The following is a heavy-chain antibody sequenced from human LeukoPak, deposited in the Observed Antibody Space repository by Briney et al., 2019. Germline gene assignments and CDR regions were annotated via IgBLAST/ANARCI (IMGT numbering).Heavy chain of an antibody. CDR3: ARGSPQYCSSTSCYGYLFDY. D-gene: IGHD2-2*01. V-gene: IGHV3-30-3*01. CDR1: GFTFSSYT. J-gene: IGHJ4*02. CDR2: ISYDGSNK. Sequence: PSRSLRLSCAASGFTFSSYTMHWIRQAPGKGLEWVAVISYDGSNKYYADSVKGRFTISRDNYKNTLYLHMNRLRAEDTAVYYCARGSPQYCSSTSCYGYLFDYWGQGTLVTVSS.